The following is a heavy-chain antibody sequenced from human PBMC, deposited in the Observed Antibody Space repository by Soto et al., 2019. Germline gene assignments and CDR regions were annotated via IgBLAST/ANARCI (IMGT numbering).Heavy chain of an antibody. D-gene: IGHD5-18*01. CDR3: ARHGVDTAMIYYYGMDV. CDR1: GYTFSTYW. Sequence: GSLKISCKGSGYTFSTYWIGWVRQMPGKGLEWMGIIYPGDSDTRYSPSFQGQVTISADTSISTAYLQWSSLKASDTAIYYCARHGVDTAMIYYYGMDVWGQGTTVTVSS. V-gene: IGHV5-51*01. CDR2: IYPGDSDT. J-gene: IGHJ6*02.